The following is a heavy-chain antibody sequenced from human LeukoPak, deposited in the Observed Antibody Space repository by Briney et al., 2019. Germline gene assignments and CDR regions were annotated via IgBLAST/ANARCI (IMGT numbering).Heavy chain of an antibody. CDR1: GFTFSSYA. Sequence: PGGSLRLSCAASGFTFSSYAMHWVRQAPGKGLEWVAVISYDGSNKYYADSVKGRFTISRDNSKNTLYLQMNSLRAEDTAVYYCARGKGKPLFDYWGQGTLVTVSS. V-gene: IGHV3-30-3*01. CDR2: ISYDGSNK. CDR3: ARGKGKPLFDY. D-gene: IGHD1-14*01. J-gene: IGHJ4*02.